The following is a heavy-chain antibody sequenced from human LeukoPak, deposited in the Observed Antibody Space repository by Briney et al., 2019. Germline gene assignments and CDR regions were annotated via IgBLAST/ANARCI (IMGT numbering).Heavy chain of an antibody. CDR2: ISSSSSTI. V-gene: IGHV3-48*02. J-gene: IGHJ4*02. CDR1: GFTFSSYS. CDR3: AREYCSGGSCYFRYFVDY. D-gene: IGHD2-15*01. Sequence: GGSLRLTCAASGFTFSSYSMNWVRQAPGKGLEWVSYISSSSSTIYYADSVKGRFTISRDNAKNSLYLQMNSLRDEDTAVYYCAREYCSGGSCYFRYFVDYWGQGTLVTVSS.